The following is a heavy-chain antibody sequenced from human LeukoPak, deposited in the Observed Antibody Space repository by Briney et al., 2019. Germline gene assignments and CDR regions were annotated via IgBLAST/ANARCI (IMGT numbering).Heavy chain of an antibody. Sequence: GSSLRLSCAASGFILSNHWMTWVRQAPGKGPEWVANMNKDGSEKYYVDSVEGRFTISRDTAKNSLYLQMNNLRAEDTALYYCARNNGMDVWGQGTLVTVSS. V-gene: IGHV3-7*03. J-gene: IGHJ4*02. CDR3: ARNNGMDV. CDR1: GFILSNHW. D-gene: IGHD1/OR15-1a*01. CDR2: MNKDGSEK.